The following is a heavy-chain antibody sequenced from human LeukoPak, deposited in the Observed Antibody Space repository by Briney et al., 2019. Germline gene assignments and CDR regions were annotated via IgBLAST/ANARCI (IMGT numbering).Heavy chain of an antibody. Sequence: SVKVSCKASGGTFSSYAISWVRQAPGQGLEWMGGIIPIFGTANYAQKFQGRVTITADESTSTAYMELSSLRSEDMAVYYCARPYSSGYLEWGYWGQGTLVTVSS. V-gene: IGHV1-69*13. CDR1: GGTFSSYA. CDR2: IIPIFGTA. J-gene: IGHJ4*02. CDR3: ARPYSSGYLEWGY. D-gene: IGHD3-22*01.